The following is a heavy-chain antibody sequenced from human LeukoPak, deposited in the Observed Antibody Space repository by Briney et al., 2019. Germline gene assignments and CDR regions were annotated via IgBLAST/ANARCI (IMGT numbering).Heavy chain of an antibody. D-gene: IGHD3-3*01. V-gene: IGHV1-69*13. CDR3: ARSGGIFGVVIYYYYGMDV. CDR1: GGTFSSYA. CDR2: IIPIFGTT. Sequence: PKASLKVSCTASGGTFSSYAIRWVRQAPGQGLEWVGGIIPIFGTTNYAQKFQGRVTITADESTSTAYLELSSLRSEDTAVYYCARSGGIFGVVIYYYYGMDVWGQGTTVTVSS. J-gene: IGHJ6*02.